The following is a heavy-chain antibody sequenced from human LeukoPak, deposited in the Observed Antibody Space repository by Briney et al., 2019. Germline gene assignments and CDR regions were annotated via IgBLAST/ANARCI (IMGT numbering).Heavy chain of an antibody. CDR2: IKQNGSEE. J-gene: IGHJ4*02. CDR3: AKPNRPDY. CDR1: GFAFSNFW. D-gene: IGHD1-14*01. V-gene: IGHV3-7*03. Sequence: PGGSLRLSCTASGFAFSNFWMSWVRQAPGKGLEWVANIKQNGSEETYIDSVKGRFTISRDNSRNMLFLQMNSLRVDDTAVYYCAKPNRPDYWGQGTLVTVSS.